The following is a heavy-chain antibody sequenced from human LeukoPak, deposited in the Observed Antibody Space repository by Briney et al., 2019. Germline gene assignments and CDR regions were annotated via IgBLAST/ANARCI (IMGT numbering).Heavy chain of an antibody. D-gene: IGHD3-22*01. V-gene: IGHV3-20*04. CDR1: GFTFDDYG. CDR2: INWDGGST. CDR3: ARVRDYYDSSGYYRIYYYYYYMDV. Sequence: GGSLRLSCAASGFTFDDYGMSWVRQAPGKGLEWVSGINWDGGSTGFADSVKGRFTISRDNAKNSLYLQMNSLRAEDTALYYCARVRDYYDSSGYYRIYYYYYYMDVWGKGTTVTVSS. J-gene: IGHJ6*03.